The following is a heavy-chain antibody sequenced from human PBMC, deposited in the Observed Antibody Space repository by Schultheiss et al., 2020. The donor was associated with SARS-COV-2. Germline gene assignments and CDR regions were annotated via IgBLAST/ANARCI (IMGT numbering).Heavy chain of an antibody. Sequence: GESLKISCAASGFTFSSYWMSWVRQAPGKGLEWVANIKQDGSEKYYVDSVKGRFTISRDNAKNSLYLQMNSLRAEDTAVYYCARDGALSAAADYWGQGTLVTVSS. CDR2: IKQDGSEK. CDR1: GFTFSSYW. J-gene: IGHJ4*02. D-gene: IGHD6-13*01. CDR3: ARDGALSAAADY. V-gene: IGHV3-7*01.